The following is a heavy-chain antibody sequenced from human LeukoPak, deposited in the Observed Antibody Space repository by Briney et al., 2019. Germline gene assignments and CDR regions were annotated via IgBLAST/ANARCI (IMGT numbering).Heavy chain of an antibody. Sequence: GGSLRLSCAASGFTFSNAWMSWVRQAPGKGLEWVGRIKIKTDGGTTDYAAPVKGRFTISRDDSKNTLYLQMNSLKTEDTAVYYCTTDLVSAVTNWFDPWGQGTLVTVSS. CDR1: GFTFSNAW. D-gene: IGHD2-2*01. V-gene: IGHV3-15*01. CDR2: IKIKTDGGTT. CDR3: TTDLVSAVTNWFDP. J-gene: IGHJ5*02.